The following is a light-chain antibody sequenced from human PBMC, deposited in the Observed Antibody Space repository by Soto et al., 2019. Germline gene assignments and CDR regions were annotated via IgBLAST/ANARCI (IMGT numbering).Light chain of an antibody. J-gene: IGLJ1*01. CDR3: SSYTSSSTLYV. V-gene: IGLV2-14*01. CDR1: SSDIGGYNY. CDR2: EVS. Sequence: QSALTQPASVSGSPGQSITISCAGTSSDIGGYNYVSWYQQHPGKAPKVMIYEVSNRPSGVSNRFSGSESGNTASLTISGLQAEDEADYYCSSYTSSSTLYVFGSGTKLTVL.